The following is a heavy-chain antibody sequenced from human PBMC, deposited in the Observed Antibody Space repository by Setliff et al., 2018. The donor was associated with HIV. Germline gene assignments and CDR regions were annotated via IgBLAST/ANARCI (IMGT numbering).Heavy chain of an antibody. D-gene: IGHD2-15*01. CDR1: GDTFNSYY. CDR2: INPLGGNT. CDR3: AKADYCSGGSCNSRRSIDY. V-gene: IGHV1-46*02. J-gene: IGHJ4*02. Sequence: ASVKVSCKASGDTFNSYYLHWVRQAPGQGLEWMGIINPLGGNTNYYAQKFQGRVTMTRDTSTSTIYMELSSLRSEDTAVYYCAKADYCSGGSCNSRRSIDYWGQGTLVTVSS.